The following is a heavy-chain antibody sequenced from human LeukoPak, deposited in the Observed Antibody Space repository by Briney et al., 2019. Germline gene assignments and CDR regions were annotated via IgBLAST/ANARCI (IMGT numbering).Heavy chain of an antibody. Sequence: QPGGSLRLSCAASGFIFTSYSMNWVRQAPGKGLEWVSYISSPSTNIYYADSVKDRFTISRDNSKNTLYLQMNSLRAEDTAVYYCARRVTGGFDYRGQGTLVTVSS. V-gene: IGHV3-48*01. CDR1: GFIFTSYS. CDR3: ARRVTGGFDY. CDR2: ISSPSTNI. J-gene: IGHJ4*02. D-gene: IGHD3-16*01.